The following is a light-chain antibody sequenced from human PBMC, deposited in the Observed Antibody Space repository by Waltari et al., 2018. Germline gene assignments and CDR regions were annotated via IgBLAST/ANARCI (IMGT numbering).Light chain of an antibody. CDR3: QQSYSTPPT. J-gene: IGKJ4*01. CDR2: AAC. CDR1: QSISSY. V-gene: IGKV1-39*01. Sequence: DIHMTQSPSSLSASVGDRMTITCRASQSISSYLNWYQQKPGKAPKLLIYAACSLQSGVPSRFSGSGSETDFTLTISSLQPEDFAAYYCQQSYSTPPTFGGGTKVEIK.